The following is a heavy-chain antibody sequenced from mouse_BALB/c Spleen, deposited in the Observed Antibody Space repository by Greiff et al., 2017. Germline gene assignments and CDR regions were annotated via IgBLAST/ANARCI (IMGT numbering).Heavy chain of an antibody. CDR1: GFSLTSYG. J-gene: IGHJ4*01. CDR3: ASYYYEGYYYAMDY. CDR2: IWSGGST. Sequence: QVQLQQSGPGLVQPSQSLSITCTVSGFSLTSYGVHWVRQSPGKGLEWLGVIWSGGSTDYNAAFISRLSISKDNSKSQVFFKMNSLQANDTAIYYCASYYYEGYYYAMDYWGQGTSVTVSS. V-gene: IGHV2-2*02. D-gene: IGHD1-1*01.